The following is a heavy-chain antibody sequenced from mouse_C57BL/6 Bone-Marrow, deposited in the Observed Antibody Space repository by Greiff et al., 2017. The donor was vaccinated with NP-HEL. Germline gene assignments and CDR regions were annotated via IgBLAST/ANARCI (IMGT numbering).Heavy chain of an antibody. CDR3: TRDGYGGDY. CDR1: GYTFTDYE. V-gene: IGHV1-15*01. D-gene: IGHD2-2*01. J-gene: IGHJ2*01. CDR2: IDPETGGT. Sequence: QVQLQQSGAELVRPGASVTLSCKASGYTFTDYEMHWVKQTPVHGLEWIGAIDPETGGTAYNQKFKGKAILTADKSSSTAYMELRSLTSEDSAVYYCTRDGYGGDYWGQGTTLTVSS.